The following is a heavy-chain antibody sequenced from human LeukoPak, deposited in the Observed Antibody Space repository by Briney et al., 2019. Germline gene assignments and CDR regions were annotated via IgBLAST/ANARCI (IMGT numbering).Heavy chain of an antibody. V-gene: IGHV1-69*13. J-gene: IGHJ5*02. Sequence: GASVKVSCKASGGTFSSYAISWVRQAPGQGLEWMGGIIPIFGTANYAQKFQGRVTITADESTSTAYMELSRLRSDDTAVYYCANEIAAAGTAPYNWFDPWGQGTLVTVSS. D-gene: IGHD6-13*01. CDR1: GGTFSSYA. CDR2: IIPIFGTA. CDR3: ANEIAAAGTAPYNWFDP.